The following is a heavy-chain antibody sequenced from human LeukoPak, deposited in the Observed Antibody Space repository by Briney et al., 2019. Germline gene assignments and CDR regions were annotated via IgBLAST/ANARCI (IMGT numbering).Heavy chain of an antibody. Sequence: PGGSLRLSCEASGFTFSAYAMTWVRQAPGKGLEWVSSIGSDNKPHYSESVKGRFAISRDNSKSMLFLQLNSLRAEDTAVYYCARVGYSSGWYFDYWGQGTLVTVSS. J-gene: IGHJ4*02. V-gene: IGHV3-23*05. CDR2: IGSDNKP. CDR3: ARVGYSSGWYFDY. CDR1: GFTFSAYA. D-gene: IGHD6-19*01.